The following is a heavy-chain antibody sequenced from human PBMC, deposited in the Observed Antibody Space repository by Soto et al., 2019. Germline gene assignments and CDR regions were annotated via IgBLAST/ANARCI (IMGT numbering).Heavy chain of an antibody. J-gene: IGHJ4*02. V-gene: IGHV1-8*01. CDR1: GYTFTSYD. Sequence: ASVKVSCKASGYTFTSYDINWVRQAAGHGLEWMGWMDPKSGYPDYAQKFQGRVTMARNTSISTAYMELSSLGSEDTAVYYCARGRGWRDNWGQGTLVTVSS. D-gene: IGHD6-19*01. CDR3: ARGRGWRDN. CDR2: MDPKSGYP.